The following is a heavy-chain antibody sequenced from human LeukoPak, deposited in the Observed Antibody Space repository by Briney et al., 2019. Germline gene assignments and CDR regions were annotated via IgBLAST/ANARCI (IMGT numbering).Heavy chain of an antibody. D-gene: IGHD5-24*01. V-gene: IGHV4-31*03. CDR1: GGSIGSGNFY. CDR3: ARGRDDYNDAPTPNYYYMDV. J-gene: IGHJ6*03. CDR2: IYDTGIT. Sequence: PSETLSLTCTVSGGSIGSGNFYWNWIRQHPGRGLEWIGYIYDTGITYYNPSIKSRVTISADTSKKQFSLNLRSVTAADTAVYRCARGRDDYNDAPTPNYYYMDVWGKGTTVTVSS.